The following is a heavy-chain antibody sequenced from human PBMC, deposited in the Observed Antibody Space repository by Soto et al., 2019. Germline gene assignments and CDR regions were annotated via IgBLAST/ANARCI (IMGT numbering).Heavy chain of an antibody. CDR3: ARDQLSSGLYIWFDP. D-gene: IGHD6-25*01. CDR1: GGSISTYY. J-gene: IGHJ5*02. CDR2: IYYDGST. V-gene: IGHV4-59*01. Sequence: SETLSLTCTVSGGSISTYYWSWIRQPPGKGLEWIGYIYYDGSTSYNPSLRSRVTISVDTSKNQFSLILSSVTSADTAVYYCARDQLSSGLYIWFDPWGQGTLVTVS.